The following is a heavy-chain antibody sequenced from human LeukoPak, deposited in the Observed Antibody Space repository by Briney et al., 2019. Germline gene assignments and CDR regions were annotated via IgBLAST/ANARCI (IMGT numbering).Heavy chain of an antibody. CDR2: ISAYNGNT. CDR1: GGTFTSYG. V-gene: IGHV1-18*01. CDR3: ARDPGGGYYYDSSGYNDY. Sequence: VASVKVSCKASGGTFTSYGISWVRQAPGQGLEWMGWISAYNGNTNYAQKLQGRVTMTTDTSASTAYMELRSLRSDDTAVYYCARDPGGGYYYDSSGYNDYWGQGTLVTVSS. D-gene: IGHD3-22*01. J-gene: IGHJ4*02.